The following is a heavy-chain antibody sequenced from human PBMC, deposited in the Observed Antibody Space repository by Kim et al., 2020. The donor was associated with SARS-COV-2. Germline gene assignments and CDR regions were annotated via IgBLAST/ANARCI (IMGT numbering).Heavy chain of an antibody. V-gene: IGHV4-59*08. CDR2: IYYSGST. J-gene: IGHJ5*02. CDR3: ARHGTNNRFDP. D-gene: IGHD2-8*01. Sequence: SETLSLTCTVSGGAINRYSWTWIRQPPGKGLEWIGCIYYSGSTNYNPSLKSRVTISVDTSKNQFSLRLSSVTAADTAVYYCARHGTNNRFDPWGQGIPVT. CDR1: GGAINRYS.